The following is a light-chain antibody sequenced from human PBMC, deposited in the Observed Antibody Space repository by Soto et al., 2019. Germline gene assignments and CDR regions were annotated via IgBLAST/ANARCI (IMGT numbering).Light chain of an antibody. CDR2: AAS. CDR3: QQYGSSSYT. Sequence: EIVLTQSPGTLSLYPGESATLSCRASQSISRSYLAWYQQKPGQAPRLLIYAASSRATGIPDRFSGSGSGTDFTLTISRLEPEDFAVYYCQQYGSSSYTFGQGTQLEIK. CDR1: QSISRSY. J-gene: IGKJ2*01. V-gene: IGKV3-20*01.